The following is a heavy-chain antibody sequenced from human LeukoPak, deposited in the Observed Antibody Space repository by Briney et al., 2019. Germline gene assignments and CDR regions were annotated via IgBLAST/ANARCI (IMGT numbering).Heavy chain of an antibody. CDR3: ARGGYGAGSYYDS. Sequence: SETLSLTCTVSGDSISSYYWNWIRQPAGKGLEWIWRIYVGGSTKYNPSLKNRVTMSVDTSKNQFSLNLSSVTAADTAVYYCARGGYGAGSYYDSWGQGTLVTVSS. J-gene: IGHJ4*02. CDR1: GDSISSYY. V-gene: IGHV4-4*07. D-gene: IGHD3-10*01. CDR2: IYVGGST.